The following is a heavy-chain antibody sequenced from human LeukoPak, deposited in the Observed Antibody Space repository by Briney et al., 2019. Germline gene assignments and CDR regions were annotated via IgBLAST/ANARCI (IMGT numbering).Heavy chain of an antibody. D-gene: IGHD6-19*01. J-gene: IGHJ5*02. Sequence: GGSLRLSCAASGFAFNSYAMHWVRQAPGKGLEWVAVISYDGSNKYYADSVKGRFTISRDNSKNTLYLQMNSLRAEDTAVYYCAKEPPRDVAVAGDLAWNWFDPWGQGTLVTVSS. CDR3: AKEPPRDVAVAGDLAWNWFDP. CDR2: ISYDGSNK. CDR1: GFAFNSYA. V-gene: IGHV3-30-3*01.